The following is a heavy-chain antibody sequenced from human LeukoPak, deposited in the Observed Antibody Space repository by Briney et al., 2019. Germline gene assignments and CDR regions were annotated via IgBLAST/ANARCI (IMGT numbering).Heavy chain of an antibody. J-gene: IGHJ4*02. D-gene: IGHD1-7*01. CDR1: GFTFSSYS. CDR3: ARGAPNWNYFNPPPIDY. Sequence: GGSLRLSCAASGFTFSSYSMNWVRQAPGKGLEWVANIKQDGSEKYYVDSVKGRFTISRDNAKNSLYLQMNSLRAEDTAVYYCARGAPNWNYFNPPPIDYWGQGTLVTVSS. V-gene: IGHV3-7*01. CDR2: IKQDGSEK.